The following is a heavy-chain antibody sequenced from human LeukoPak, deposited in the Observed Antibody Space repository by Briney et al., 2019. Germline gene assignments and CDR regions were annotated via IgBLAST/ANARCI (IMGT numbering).Heavy chain of an antibody. V-gene: IGHV3-48*03. D-gene: IGHD2-15*01. CDR3: ARDSIAVADDAFDI. CDR2: ISRSGSTI. J-gene: IGHJ3*02. CDR1: GFTFSSIE. Sequence: GGSLRLSCAASGFTFSSIEMNWVRQAPGKGLEWVSYISRSGSTIYYADSVKGRFTISRDNAKNSLYLQLNSLRAEDTAIYYCARDSIAVADDAFDIWGQGTMVTVSS.